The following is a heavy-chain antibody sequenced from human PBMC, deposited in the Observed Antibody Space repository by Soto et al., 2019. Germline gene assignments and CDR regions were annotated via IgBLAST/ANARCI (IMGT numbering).Heavy chain of an antibody. CDR1: GGSISIRDYY. V-gene: IGHV4-39*02. CDR2: VYYSGTT. Sequence: PSETLSLTCTVSGGSISIRDYYWGWIRQPPGKGLEWIGSVYYSGTTYYNPSLKSRVTISVDTSKNQFSLKVSSVTAADTAVYYCARESRYNWFYPWGQGTLVTVS. J-gene: IGHJ5*02. CDR3: ARESRYNWFYP.